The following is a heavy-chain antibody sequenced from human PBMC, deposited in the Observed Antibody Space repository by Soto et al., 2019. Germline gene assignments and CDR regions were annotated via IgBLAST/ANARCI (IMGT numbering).Heavy chain of an antibody. Sequence: SETLSLTCTVSNGSISRAMYYWGWIRQPPGKGLEWSGRIYHSGRTYYNASLQGRVTISVDTSKNQFSLKLSSVTAADAAVYFCAGRSSLASVQVYFGDISNYNWFDPWGQGTLVTVSS. CDR2: IYHSGRT. CDR3: AGRSSLASVQVYFGDISNYNWFDP. V-gene: IGHV4-39*01. CDR1: NGSISRAMYY. D-gene: IGHD3-10*01. J-gene: IGHJ5*02.